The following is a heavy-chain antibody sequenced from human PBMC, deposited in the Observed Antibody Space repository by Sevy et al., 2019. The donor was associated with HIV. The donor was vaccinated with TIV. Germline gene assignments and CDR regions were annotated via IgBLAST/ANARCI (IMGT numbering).Heavy chain of an antibody. Sequence: ASVKVSCKVSGYTLTELSMHWVRQAPGKGLEWMGGFDPEDGETIYAQKFQGRVTMTEDTSTDTAYMELGSLRSEDTAVYYCATDSTGYFDWLFDYWGQGTLVTVSS. J-gene: IGHJ4*02. CDR3: ATDSTGYFDWLFDY. D-gene: IGHD3-9*01. CDR1: GYTLTELS. V-gene: IGHV1-24*01. CDR2: FDPEDGET.